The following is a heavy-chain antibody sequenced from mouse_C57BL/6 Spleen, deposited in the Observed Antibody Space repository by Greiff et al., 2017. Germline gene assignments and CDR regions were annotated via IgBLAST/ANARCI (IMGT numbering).Heavy chain of an antibody. CDR1: GYTFTSYW. V-gene: IGHV1-55*01. Sequence: QVQLQQPGAELVKPGASVKLSCKASGYTFTSYWITWVKQRPGQGLEWIGDIYPGSGCTNYNEKFKSKATLTVDTSSSTAYMQLSSLTSEDSAVYDCAREGIYSTIVPYFDYWGQGTTLTVSS. D-gene: IGHD2-5*01. CDR3: AREGIYSTIVPYFDY. J-gene: IGHJ2*01. CDR2: IYPGSGCT.